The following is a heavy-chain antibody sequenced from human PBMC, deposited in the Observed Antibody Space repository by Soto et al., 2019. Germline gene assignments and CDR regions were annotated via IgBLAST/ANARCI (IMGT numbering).Heavy chain of an antibody. J-gene: IGHJ5*02. D-gene: IGHD3-3*01. Sequence: PSETLSLTCAVSGGSFRGFYWTWIRQSPGKGLEWLGDINHLGITNYNPSLNSRVTMSVDMSKNQFSLRLSSVTAADTAIYYCATRITVFGLLIPPFDPWGQGTQVTVSS. CDR3: ATRITVFGLLIPPFDP. V-gene: IGHV4-34*01. CDR2: INHLGIT. CDR1: GGSFRGFY.